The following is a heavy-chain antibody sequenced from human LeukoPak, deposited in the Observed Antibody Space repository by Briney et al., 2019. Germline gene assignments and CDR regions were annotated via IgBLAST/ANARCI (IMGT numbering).Heavy chain of an antibody. D-gene: IGHD3-3*02. CDR2: IYYSGST. J-gene: IGHJ4*02. CDR3: ARAPRPHFVPFDY. V-gene: IGHV4-39*01. CDR1: GGSISSSSYY. Sequence: PSETLSLTCTVSGGSISSSSYYWAWIRQPPGKGLEWIGSIYYSGSTYYNPSLKSRVTISVDTSKNRFSLKLSSVTAADTAVYYCARAPRPHFVPFDYWGQGTLVTVSS.